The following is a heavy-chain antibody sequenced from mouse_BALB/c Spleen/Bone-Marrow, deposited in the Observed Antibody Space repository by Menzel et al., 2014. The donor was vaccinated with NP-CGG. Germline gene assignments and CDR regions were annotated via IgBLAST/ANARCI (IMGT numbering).Heavy chain of an antibody. Sequence: DVKLVESGGGLVQPGGSLKLSCAASGFTFSIYTMSWVRQTPEKRLEWVAYISNGGGSTYYPDTVKGRFTISRDNAKNTLYLQMSSLKSEDTAMYYCARHVGNPYAMDYWGQGTSVTVSS. J-gene: IGHJ4*01. V-gene: IGHV5-12-2*01. CDR3: ARHVGNPYAMDY. D-gene: IGHD3-1*01. CDR1: GFTFSIYT. CDR2: ISNGGGST.